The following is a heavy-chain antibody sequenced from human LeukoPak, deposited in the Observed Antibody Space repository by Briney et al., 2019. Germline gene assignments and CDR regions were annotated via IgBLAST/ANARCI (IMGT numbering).Heavy chain of an antibody. CDR3: ARDPGIAAAGIPGH. D-gene: IGHD6-13*01. J-gene: IGHJ4*02. CDR1: GYTFTSYD. V-gene: IGHV1-8*01. Sequence: ASVKVSCKASGYTFTSYDINWVRQATGQGLEWMGWMNPNSGNTGYAQKFQGRVTMTEDTSTDTAYMELSSLRSEDTAVYYCARDPGIAAAGIPGHWGQGTLVTVSS. CDR2: MNPNSGNT.